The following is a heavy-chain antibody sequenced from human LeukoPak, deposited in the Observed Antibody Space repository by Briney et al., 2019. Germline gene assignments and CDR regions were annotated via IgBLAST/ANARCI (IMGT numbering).Heavy chain of an antibody. V-gene: IGHV4-30-2*01. J-gene: IGHJ4*02. CDR3: ARVDTAMATFDY. CDR2: IYHSGST. CDR1: GGSISSGGYS. Sequence: SQTLSPTCAVSGGSISSGGYSWSWIRQPPGKGLEWIGYIYHSGSTYYNPSLKSRVTISVDRSKNQFSLKLSSVTAADTAVYYCARVDTAMATFDYWGQGTLVTVSS. D-gene: IGHD5-18*01.